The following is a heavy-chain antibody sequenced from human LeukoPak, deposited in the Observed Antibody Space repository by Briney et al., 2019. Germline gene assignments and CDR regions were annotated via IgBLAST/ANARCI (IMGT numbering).Heavy chain of an antibody. Sequence: ASVKVSCKASGYSFTSYGISWVRQAPGQGLEWMGWVSAYNGNTNSAQKFQGRVTMTTDTSTSTAYMEPRRVRSDDTAVYYCAKDCSGGTCYFDYWGQGTLVTVSS. CDR2: VSAYNGNT. V-gene: IGHV1-18*01. D-gene: IGHD2-15*01. CDR1: GYSFTSYG. J-gene: IGHJ4*02. CDR3: AKDCSGGTCYFDY.